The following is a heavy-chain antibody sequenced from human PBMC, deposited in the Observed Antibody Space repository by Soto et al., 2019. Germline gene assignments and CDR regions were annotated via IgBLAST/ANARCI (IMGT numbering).Heavy chain of an antibody. D-gene: IGHD4-17*01. Sequence: PSETLSLTCSVSGVSVSSDDYYWNWIRQPPGKGLEWIGYNHIRGRTNYNPSLGSRVAISLDTSKNQFSLTLTSVTAADTALYYCAKRERWPDSGPYWGQGTLVTVSS. CDR3: AKRERWPDSGPY. V-gene: IGHV4-61*08. CDR1: GVSVSSDDYY. J-gene: IGHJ4*02. CDR2: NHIRGRT.